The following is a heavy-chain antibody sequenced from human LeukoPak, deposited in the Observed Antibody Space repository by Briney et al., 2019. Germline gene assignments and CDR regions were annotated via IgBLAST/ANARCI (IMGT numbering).Heavy chain of an antibody. D-gene: IGHD3-10*01. CDR1: GGSFSRYY. CDR3: ARSKISGNYFRSFDY. CDR2: INHSGST. V-gene: IGHV4-34*01. J-gene: IGHJ4*02. Sequence: PSETLSLTCAVYGGSFSRYYWSWIRQPPGKGLEWIGEINHSGSTNYNPSLKSRVTISVDTSKNQFSLKLNSVTAADTTVYYCARSKISGNYFRSFDYWGQGTLVTVSS.